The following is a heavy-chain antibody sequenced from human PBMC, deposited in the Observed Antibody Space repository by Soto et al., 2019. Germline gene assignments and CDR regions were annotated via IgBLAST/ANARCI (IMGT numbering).Heavy chain of an antibody. Sequence: GASVRFSCKASGYTFTSYGMRWVRQAPGQGLEWMGWISAYNGNTNYAQKLQGRVTMTTDTSTSTAYMELRSLRSDDTAVYYCARLGTAVAGLKYFDYWGQGTLVTVSS. CDR3: ARLGTAVAGLKYFDY. J-gene: IGHJ4*02. V-gene: IGHV1-18*01. CDR2: ISAYNGNT. CDR1: GYTFTSYG. D-gene: IGHD6-19*01.